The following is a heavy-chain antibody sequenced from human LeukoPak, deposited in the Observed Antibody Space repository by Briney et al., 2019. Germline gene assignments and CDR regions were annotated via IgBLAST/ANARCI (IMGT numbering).Heavy chain of an antibody. J-gene: IGHJ6*02. CDR2: ISYDGNNK. D-gene: IGHD1-1*01. V-gene: IGHV3-30*18. CDR3: AKDGSAYYYYGMDV. Sequence: PGGSLRLSCAASGFTFSSYGMHWVRQAPGKGLEWVAVISYDGNNKYSADSVKGRFTISRDNPMTTLYLQMNSLRAEDTAVYYCAKDGSAYYYYGMDVWGQGTTVTVSS. CDR1: GFTFSSYG.